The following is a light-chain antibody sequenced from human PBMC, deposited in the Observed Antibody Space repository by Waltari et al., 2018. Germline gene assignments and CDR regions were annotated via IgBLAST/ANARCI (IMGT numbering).Light chain of an antibody. Sequence: EIVLTQSPGTLSLSPGERATLSCRASQSLSIYLAWYQQKPGRAPRLLIYHASSRATGVPDRFSGRGSGTDFSLTISRLEPEDFAVYCCQHYVSLPVTFGQGTKVEIK. CDR2: HAS. CDR1: QSLSIY. V-gene: IGKV3-20*01. J-gene: IGKJ1*01. CDR3: QHYVSLPVT.